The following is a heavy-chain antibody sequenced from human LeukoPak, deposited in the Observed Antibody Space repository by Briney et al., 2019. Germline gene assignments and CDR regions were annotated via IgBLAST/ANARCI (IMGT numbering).Heavy chain of an antibody. CDR3: ARDFRTIFGVVINYYYGMDV. CDR2: ISSSSSTV. Sequence: GSLRLSCAASGFTFSSYSMNWVRQAPGKGLEWVSYISSSSSTVYYADSVKGRFTISRDNAKNSLYLQMNSLRAEDTAVYYCARDFRTIFGVVINYYYGMDVWGQGTTVTVSS. CDR1: GFTFSSYS. D-gene: IGHD3-3*01. V-gene: IGHV3-48*01. J-gene: IGHJ6*02.